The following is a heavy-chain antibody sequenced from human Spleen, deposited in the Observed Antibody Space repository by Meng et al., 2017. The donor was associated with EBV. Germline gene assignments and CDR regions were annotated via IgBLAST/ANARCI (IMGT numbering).Heavy chain of an antibody. CDR3: ASRVPPYYYDY. D-gene: IGHD3-10*02. Sequence: QVQLQESGPGLVKPSGTLSLTCGVSRGSISSHNKWNWGRQSPERGLEWIGEISHGGSTNYNPSLRSRVTMSVDKSKNQFSLNLTSVTAADTAVYYCASRVPPYYYDYWGRGTLVTVSS. V-gene: IGHV4-4*02. J-gene: IGHJ4*02. CDR1: RGSISSHNK. CDR2: ISHGGST.